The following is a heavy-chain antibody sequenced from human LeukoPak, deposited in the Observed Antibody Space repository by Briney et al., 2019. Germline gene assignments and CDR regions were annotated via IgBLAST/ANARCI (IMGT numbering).Heavy chain of an antibody. Sequence: PGGSLRLSCAASGFTFDDYAMHWVRQAPGKGLEWVAGINWNSGFIVYADSGKGRFTISRDNAKKSLYLQMNSLRTEDMALYYCAKAREAVAGAPKSAFDVWGQGTMVTVSS. CDR2: INWNSGFI. D-gene: IGHD6-19*01. J-gene: IGHJ3*01. CDR3: AKAREAVAGAPKSAFDV. CDR1: GFTFDDYA. V-gene: IGHV3-9*03.